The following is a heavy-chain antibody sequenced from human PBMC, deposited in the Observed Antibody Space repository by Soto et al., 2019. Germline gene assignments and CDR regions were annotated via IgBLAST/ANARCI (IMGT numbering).Heavy chain of an antibody. CDR3: ARGVAGTGFDL. CDR2: TYYRSNWRH. CDR1: GDSVSSNTAA. Sequence: QTLSLTCAISGDSVSSNTAAWNWIRSSPSRGLEWLGRTYYRSNWRHDYAVSVKSRITVNPDTSKNHFSLQLNSVTPDDTTVYYCARGVAGTGFDLWGQGTLVTVS. J-gene: IGHJ4*02. D-gene: IGHD6-19*01. V-gene: IGHV6-1*01.